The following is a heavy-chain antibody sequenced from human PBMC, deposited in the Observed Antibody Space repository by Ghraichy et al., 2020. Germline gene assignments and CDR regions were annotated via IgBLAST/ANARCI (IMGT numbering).Heavy chain of an antibody. Sequence: SGPTLVKPTQTLTLTCTFSGFSLSTRGVGVGWIRQPPGKALEWLALIYWDDDKRYSPSLKTRVTIIKDTSKNQVVLIMTNVDPVDTATYYCAQSGCGGDCSSGYYYIRDVWGQGTTVTVSS. CDR2: IYWDDDK. CDR1: GFSLSTRGVG. D-gene: IGHD2-21*02. V-gene: IGHV2-5*02. CDR3: AQSGCGGDCSSGYYYIRDV. J-gene: IGHJ6*02.